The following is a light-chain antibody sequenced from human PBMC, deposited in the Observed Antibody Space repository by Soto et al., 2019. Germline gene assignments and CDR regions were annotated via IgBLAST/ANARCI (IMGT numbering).Light chain of an antibody. CDR2: GAS. J-gene: IGKJ1*01. CDR3: QPYGRSPLT. V-gene: IGKV3-20*01. CDR1: QSVSSNY. Sequence: EIVLTQSPCTLSLSPGERATLSCRASQSVSSNYLAWYQQKPGQAPRLLIYGASSRAAGIPDRFSGSGSGTDFTLTISRLEPEDFAVYYCQPYGRSPLTFGPGTKVEIK.